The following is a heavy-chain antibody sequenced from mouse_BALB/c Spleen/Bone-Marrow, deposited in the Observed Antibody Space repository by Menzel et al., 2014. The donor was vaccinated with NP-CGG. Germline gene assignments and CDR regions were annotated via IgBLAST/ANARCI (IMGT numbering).Heavy chain of an antibody. CDR1: GYTFTEYT. J-gene: IGHJ3*01. D-gene: IGHD1-1*01. Sequence: VQLQQSGPELVKPGASVKISCKTSGYTFTEYTIHWVKQSHGKSLEWIGGINPKNGGTTYKQKFKGKATLTADKSSSTASMELRSLTSEDSAVYYCARDWYYKGSSSSWFAHWGQGTLVTVSA. CDR2: INPKNGGT. V-gene: IGHV1-18*01. CDR3: ARDWYYKGSSSSWFAH.